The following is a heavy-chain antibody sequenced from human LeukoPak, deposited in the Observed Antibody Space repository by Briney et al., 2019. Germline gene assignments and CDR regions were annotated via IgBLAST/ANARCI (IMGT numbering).Heavy chain of an antibody. CDR2: IRSNSDGGTI. CDR1: GFTFSSYW. D-gene: IGHD3-22*01. CDR3: ATDFYDST. J-gene: IGHJ5*02. V-gene: IGHV3-15*07. Sequence: KSGGSLRLSCAASGFTFSSYWMNWVRQAPGKGLEWVGRIRSNSDGGTIDYAAPVKGRFTLSRDDSKTTLYLQMNSLQTKDTAVYYCATDFYDSTWGQGTLVTVSS.